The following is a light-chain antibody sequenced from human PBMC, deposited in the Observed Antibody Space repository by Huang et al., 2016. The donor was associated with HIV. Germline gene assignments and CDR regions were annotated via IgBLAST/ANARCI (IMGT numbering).Light chain of an antibody. CDR3: QQYNRWPPLT. CDR1: QTVIKN. Sequence: VMTQSPATLSVSPGERFTLSCRASQTVIKNLAWCQQRPGQPPRLLVYGASVRAAGVPNRFSGSVSGTDFTLTSTSRQSQEFAIYYCQQYNRWPPLTFGGGTKVENK. V-gene: IGKV3-15*01. J-gene: IGKJ4*01. CDR2: GAS.